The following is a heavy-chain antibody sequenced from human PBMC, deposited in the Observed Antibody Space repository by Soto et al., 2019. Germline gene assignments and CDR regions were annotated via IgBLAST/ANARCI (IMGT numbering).Heavy chain of an antibody. Sequence: QVQLVESGGGVVQPGRSLRLSCAASGFPFTSYGMHWVREGPDKGLEWVAIISYDGSDKYYADSVKGRFTISRDNSKNTLDLKMNRLRPEDTALYYCVGGQYYFDYRGPGTLVIVSS. CDR1: GFPFTSYG. J-gene: IGHJ4*02. CDR3: VGGQYYFDY. D-gene: IGHD3-10*01. CDR2: ISYDGSDK. V-gene: IGHV3-30*03.